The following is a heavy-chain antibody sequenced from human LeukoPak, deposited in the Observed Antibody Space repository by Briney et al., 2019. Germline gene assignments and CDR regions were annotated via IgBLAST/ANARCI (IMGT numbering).Heavy chain of an antibody. CDR3: ARAVRTYDSSGDYLDAFDI. D-gene: IGHD3-22*01. CDR1: GFTFSRNG. J-gene: IGHJ3*02. CDR2: IWYDGNNK. V-gene: IGHV3-33*01. Sequence: PGGSLRLSCAASGFTFSRNGMHWVRQAPGKGLEWVALIWYDGNNKYYADSVKGRFTISRDNTKNTLYLQMKSLRAEDTAVYYCARAVRTYDSSGDYLDAFDIWGQGTMVTVSS.